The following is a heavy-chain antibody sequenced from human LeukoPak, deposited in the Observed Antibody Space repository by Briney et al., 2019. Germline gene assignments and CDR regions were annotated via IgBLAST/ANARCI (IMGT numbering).Heavy chain of an antibody. D-gene: IGHD3-16*01. CDR3: ARGGDTENWFDP. CDR1: GGSISSYY. J-gene: IGHJ5*02. V-gene: IGHV4-59*01. CDR2: IYYSGST. Sequence: SETLSLTCTVSGGSISSYYWSWIRQPPGKGLEWIGYIYYSGSTNYNPFLKSRVTISVDTSNNQFSLKLSSVTAADTAVYYCARGGDTENWFDPWGQGPLVTVTS.